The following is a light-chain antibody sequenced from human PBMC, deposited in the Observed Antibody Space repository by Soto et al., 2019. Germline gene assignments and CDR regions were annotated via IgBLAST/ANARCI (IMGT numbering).Light chain of an antibody. J-gene: IGKJ1*01. Sequence: ELVMTQSPATLSVSPGEGATLSCRASQSLSTNLAWYQQKPGQAPRLLIYGAPTRATGIPARFSGSGSGTDFTLTISRLEPEDFAVYYCQQYGSSSWTFGQGTKVDIK. CDR1: QSLSTN. V-gene: IGKV3-15*01. CDR3: QQYGSSSWT. CDR2: GAP.